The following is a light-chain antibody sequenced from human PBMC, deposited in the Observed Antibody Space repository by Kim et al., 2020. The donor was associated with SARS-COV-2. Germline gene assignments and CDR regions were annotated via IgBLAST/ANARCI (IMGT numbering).Light chain of an antibody. CDR3: QQYHTYWT. CDR1: QSISDS. V-gene: IGKV1-5*03. CDR2: RAS. Sequence: SASGGDRVTITCRASQSISDSVAWYQQKPGRAPNLLIYRASALDSGVPSRFSGSGSGTEFTLTISSLQPDDFATYFCQQYHTYWTFGQGTKVDIK. J-gene: IGKJ1*01.